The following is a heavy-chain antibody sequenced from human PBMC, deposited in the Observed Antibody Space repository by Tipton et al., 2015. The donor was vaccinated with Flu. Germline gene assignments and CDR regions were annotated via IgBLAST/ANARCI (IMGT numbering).Heavy chain of an antibody. J-gene: IGHJ2*01. D-gene: IGHD2-21*01. CDR2: VYPSGSA. CDR1: GGSISSGSYY. CDR3: ARKDIATRDWYLDL. Sequence: TLSLTCTVSGGSISSGSYYWSWIRQPAGKGLEWIGRVYPSGSANYNPSLKSRVTISVDTSKNQFSLNLSSVTAADTAVYYCARKDIATRDWYLDLWGRGTLVTVSS. V-gene: IGHV4-61*02.